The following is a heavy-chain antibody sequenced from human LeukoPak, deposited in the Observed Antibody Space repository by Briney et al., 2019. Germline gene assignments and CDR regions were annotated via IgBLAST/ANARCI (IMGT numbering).Heavy chain of an antibody. CDR3: ARGTRRYCSGGICYRY. D-gene: IGHD2-15*01. Sequence: ASVKVSCKASGYTFTGYYMHWVRQAPGQGLELMGRINPNSGGTNYAQKFQGRVTMTRDTSISTAYMELSRLRSDDTAVYYCARGTRRYCSGGICYRYWGQGTLVTVSS. CDR1: GYTFTGYY. V-gene: IGHV1-2*06. CDR2: INPNSGGT. J-gene: IGHJ4*02.